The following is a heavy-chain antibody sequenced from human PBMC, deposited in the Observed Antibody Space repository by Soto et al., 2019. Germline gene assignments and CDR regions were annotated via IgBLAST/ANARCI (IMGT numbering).Heavy chain of an antibody. CDR2: IFYSGST. CDR3: ARGTGPAAILGPLFDP. Sequence: SETLSLTCTVSGGSISSSSYYWSWIRQHPGKGLEWIGYIFYSGSTYYNPSLKSRVTISVDTSKNQFSLKLSSVTAADTAVYYCARGTGPAAILGPLFDPWGQGTLVTVSS. J-gene: IGHJ5*02. CDR1: GGSISSSSYY. V-gene: IGHV4-31*03. D-gene: IGHD2-2*02.